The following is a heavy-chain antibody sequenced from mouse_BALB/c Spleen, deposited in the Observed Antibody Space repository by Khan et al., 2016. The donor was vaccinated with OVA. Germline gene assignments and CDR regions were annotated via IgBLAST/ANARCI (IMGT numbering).Heavy chain of an antibody. V-gene: IGHV9-4*02. CDR2: INTHSGVP. J-gene: IGHJ4*01. D-gene: IGHD2-14*01. Sequence: LVESGPELKKPGETVRISCKASGYTFTTAGIQWVQKMPGKGLKWIGWINTHSGVPKYAEDFKGRFAFSLEISVNTAYLQITNLKNEDTATSFVARGGADYYRNDGGAMEYWGQGTSVTVSS. CDR1: GYTFTTAG. CDR3: ARGGADYYRNDGGAMEY.